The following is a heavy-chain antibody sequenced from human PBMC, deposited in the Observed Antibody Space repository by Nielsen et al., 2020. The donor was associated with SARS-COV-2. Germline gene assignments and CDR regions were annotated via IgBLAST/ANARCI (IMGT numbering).Heavy chain of an antibody. J-gene: IGHJ4*02. D-gene: IGHD1-26*01. CDR3: ARELVGDTYFDY. CDR1: GYTFTSYA. Sequence: ASVKVSCKASGYTFTSYAMHWVRQAPGQRLEWMGWINAANGGTKYSQNFQGRVTITRDTLASTAYMDLSSLRSEDTAVYYCARELVGDTYFDYWAQGTLVTVSS. CDR2: INAANGGT. V-gene: IGHV1-3*01.